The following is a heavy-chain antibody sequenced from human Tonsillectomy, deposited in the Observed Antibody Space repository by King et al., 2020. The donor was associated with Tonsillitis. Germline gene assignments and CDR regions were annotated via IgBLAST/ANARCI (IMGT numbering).Heavy chain of an antibody. J-gene: IGHJ2*01. D-gene: IGHD2-15*01. CDR2: IRYDGSNK. CDR3: AKETRYCSGGSCYSYWYFDL. Sequence: VQLVESGGGVVQPGGSLRLSCAASGLTFSSYGMHWVRQAPGKGLEWVAFIRYDGSNKYYADSVKGRFTISRDNSKNTLYLQMNSLRAEDTAVYYCAKETRYCSGGSCYSYWYFDLWGRGTLVTVSS. CDR1: GLTFSSYG. V-gene: IGHV3-30*02.